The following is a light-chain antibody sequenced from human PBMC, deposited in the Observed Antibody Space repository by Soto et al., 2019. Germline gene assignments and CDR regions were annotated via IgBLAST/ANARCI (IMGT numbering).Light chain of an antibody. J-gene: IGKJ2*01. CDR3: QQLNSYPYT. V-gene: IGKV1-9*01. Sequence: DIQLTQSPSFLSASVGDRVTITCRASQGISSWLAWYQQRPGKAPNLLIYAASTLQSGVPSRFSGSGSGTEFTLTISSLQHEDFATYYCQQLNSYPYTFGQGTKLEIK. CDR1: QGISSW. CDR2: AAS.